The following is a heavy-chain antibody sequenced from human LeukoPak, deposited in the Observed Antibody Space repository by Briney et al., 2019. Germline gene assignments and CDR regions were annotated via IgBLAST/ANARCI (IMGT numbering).Heavy chain of an antibody. CDR2: IGPSSSISYLST. D-gene: IGHD5-12*01. V-gene: IGHV3-48*01. Sequence: PGGSLRLSCVAYGFSLGDFNMIWVRQAPGKGLEWLSYIGPSSSISYLSTHYAQSAKGRFTISRDIASNSLFLQMSSLRVEDTAIYYCARGWGGYSSYPPDYWGQGTLVTVSS. CDR1: GFSLGDFN. J-gene: IGHJ4*02. CDR3: ARGWGGYSSYPPDY.